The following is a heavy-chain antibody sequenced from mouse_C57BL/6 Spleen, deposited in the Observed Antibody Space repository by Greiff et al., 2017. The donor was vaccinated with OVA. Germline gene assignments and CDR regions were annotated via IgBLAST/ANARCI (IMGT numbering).Heavy chain of an antibody. CDR2: IDPSDSYT. Sequence: QVQLQQPGAELVKPGASVKLSCKASGYTFTSYWMQWVKQRPGQGLEWIGEIDPSDSYTNYNQKFKGKATLTVDTSSSTAYMQLSSLTSEDSAVYYWATYYFGCWGQGTTLTVAT. V-gene: IGHV1-50*01. CDR3: ATYYFGC. CDR1: GYTFTSYW. J-gene: IGHJ2*01.